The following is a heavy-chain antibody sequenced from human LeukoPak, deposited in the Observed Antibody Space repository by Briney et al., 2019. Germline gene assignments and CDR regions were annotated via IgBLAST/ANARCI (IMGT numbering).Heavy chain of an antibody. J-gene: IGHJ4*02. Sequence: GGSLRLSCAASGFTFSVHPMNWVRQAPGKGLEWVSSIGGSGESTFYADSMKGRFTISRDNSKNTLFLQMSSLRADDTAVYYCAKGGKWDVTPFDYWGQGTLVTVSS. CDR1: GFTFSVHP. D-gene: IGHD1-26*01. CDR2: IGGSGEST. CDR3: AKGGKWDVTPFDY. V-gene: IGHV3-23*01.